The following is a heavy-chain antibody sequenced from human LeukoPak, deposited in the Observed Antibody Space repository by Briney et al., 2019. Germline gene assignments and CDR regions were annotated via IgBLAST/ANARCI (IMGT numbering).Heavy chain of an antibody. CDR1: GYSFPSYW. D-gene: IGHD3-9*01. J-gene: IGHJ4*02. Sequence: GESLKISCEGSGYSFPSYWIAWVRQMPGKGLEWMGIIYPGDSDPRYSPSFQGQVTISADKSISTAYLQWSSLKASDTAMYYCARPSFEQFDYWGQGTLVTVSS. CDR3: ARPSFEQFDY. V-gene: IGHV5-51*01. CDR2: IYPGDSDP.